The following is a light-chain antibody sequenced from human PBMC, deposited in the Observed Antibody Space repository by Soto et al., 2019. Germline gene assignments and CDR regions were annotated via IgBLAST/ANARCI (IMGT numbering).Light chain of an antibody. CDR3: QQSYSTPRT. CDR1: QGIGNA. CDR2: AAY. V-gene: IGKV1-39*01. J-gene: IGKJ5*01. Sequence: DIQMTQSPSSLSASVGDRVTISCRASQGIGNALGWYQQKPGKPPKLLIYAAYSLQSGVQSRFSGSGSGTDFTLTISSLQPEDFATYYCQQSYSTPRTFGQGTRLEIK.